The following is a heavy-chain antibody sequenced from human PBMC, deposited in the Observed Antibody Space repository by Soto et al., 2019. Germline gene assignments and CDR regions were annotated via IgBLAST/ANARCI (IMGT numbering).Heavy chain of an antibody. V-gene: IGHV3-49*03. CDR3: TRVQGGGSLC. D-gene: IGHD2-15*01. J-gene: IGHJ4*02. CDR1: GFTFGDYA. Sequence: GVLRLSCTASGFTFGDYAMSWFRQAPGKGLEWVGFIRSKAYGGTTEYAASVKGRFTISRDDSKSIAYLQMNSLKTEDTAVYYCTRVQGGGSLCWGQRTLVTVSS. CDR2: IRSKAYGGTT.